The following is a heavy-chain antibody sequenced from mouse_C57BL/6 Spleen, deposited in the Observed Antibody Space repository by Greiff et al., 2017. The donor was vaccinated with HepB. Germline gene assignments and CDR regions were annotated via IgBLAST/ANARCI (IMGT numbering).Heavy chain of an antibody. V-gene: IGHV1-75*01. CDR3: ARSRLYGNYAMDY. CDR2: IFPGSGST. CDR1: GYTFPDYY. Sequence: QVQLQQSGPELVKPGASVKISSKPSGYTFPDYYINWVKQRPGQGLEWIGWIFPGSGSTYYNEKFKGKATLTVDKSSSTAYMLLSSLTSEDSAVYFCARSRLYGNYAMDYWGQGTSVTVSS. D-gene: IGHD1-1*01. J-gene: IGHJ4*01.